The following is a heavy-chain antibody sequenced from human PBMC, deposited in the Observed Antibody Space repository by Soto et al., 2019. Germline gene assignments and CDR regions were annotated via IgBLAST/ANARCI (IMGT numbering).Heavy chain of an antibody. CDR3: ARGPGTGHLFDY. V-gene: IGHV3-48*02. CDR2: ISPTSSTI. J-gene: IGHJ4*02. Sequence: GGSLRLSCAASGITFRSYPMNWVRHAPGRGLEWVSCISPTSSTIYYAGSVRGRFTISRDNAKNSLYLQMDSLTDEDTAVYYCARGPGTGHLFDYWGQGTLVTVSS. CDR1: GITFRSYP. D-gene: IGHD2-8*02.